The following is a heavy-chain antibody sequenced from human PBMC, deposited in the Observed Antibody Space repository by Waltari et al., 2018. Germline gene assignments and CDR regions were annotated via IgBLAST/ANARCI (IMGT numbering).Heavy chain of an antibody. Sequence: SGAEVKKPGSSVKVSCKASGGTFSSYAISWVRQAPGQGLEWMGGIIPIFGTANYAQKFQGRVTITADESTSTAYMELSSLRSEDTAVYYCARMDGRTDDSSGYVDYWGQGTPVTVSS. V-gene: IGHV1-69*01. CDR3: ARMDGRTDDSSGYVDY. J-gene: IGHJ4*02. CDR1: GGTFSSYA. CDR2: IIPIFGTA. D-gene: IGHD3-22*01.